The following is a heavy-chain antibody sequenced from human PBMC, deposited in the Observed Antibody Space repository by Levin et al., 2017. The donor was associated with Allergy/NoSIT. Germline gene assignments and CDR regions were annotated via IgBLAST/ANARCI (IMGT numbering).Heavy chain of an antibody. CDR1: GFTFSSYG. J-gene: IGHJ4*02. D-gene: IGHD3-10*01. CDR2: IWYDGSNK. CDR3: ARGYYYGLGYEYYFDY. V-gene: IGHV3-33*01. Sequence: GGSLRLSCAASGFTFSSYGMHWVRQPPGKGLEWVAVIWYDGSNKYYADSVRGRFTISRDNSENTLYLQMNSLRAEDTAVYYCARGYYYGLGYEYYFDYWGQGTLVTVSS.